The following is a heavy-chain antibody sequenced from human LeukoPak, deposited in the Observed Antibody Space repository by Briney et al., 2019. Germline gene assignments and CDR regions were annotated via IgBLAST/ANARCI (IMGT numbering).Heavy chain of an antibody. Sequence: GGSLRLSSAASGFTFSSYWMHWVRQAPGKGPLWVSHINGDGSTTNYADSVKGRFTISRDNAKNTLYLQMNSLRAEDTAVYYCAEAASVRGVSYWGQGTLVTVSS. D-gene: IGHD3-10*01. CDR3: AEAASVRGVSY. CDR2: INGDGSTT. V-gene: IGHV3-74*01. CDR1: GFTFSSYW. J-gene: IGHJ4*02.